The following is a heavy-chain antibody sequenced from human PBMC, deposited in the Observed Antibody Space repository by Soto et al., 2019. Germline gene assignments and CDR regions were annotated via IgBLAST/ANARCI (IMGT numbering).Heavy chain of an antibody. CDR3: AGRYGDRDY. Sequence: QVQLVQSGAEVKKPGSSVKVSCKASGGTFSSYTISWVRQAPGQGLEWMGRIIPILGIGNYAQKFQGRVTITAEKSTSTAYMELSSLRSEDTAVYYCAGRYGDRDYWGQGTLVTVSS. J-gene: IGHJ4*02. CDR2: IIPILGIG. V-gene: IGHV1-69*02. CDR1: GGTFSSYT. D-gene: IGHD4-17*01.